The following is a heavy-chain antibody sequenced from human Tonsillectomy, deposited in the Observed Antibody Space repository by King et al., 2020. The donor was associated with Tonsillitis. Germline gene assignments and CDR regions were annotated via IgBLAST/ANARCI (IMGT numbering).Heavy chain of an antibody. CDR1: GFTFSSYA. Sequence: VQLVESGGGLVHPGGSLRLSCAASGFTFSSYAMSWVRQAPGKGLEWVSAISGSGGSTYYADSVKGRFTISRDNSKNTLYLQMNSLRAEDTAVYYCAKDGGYSYGYYYYYYMDVWGKGTTVTVSS. CDR3: AKDGGYSYGYYYYYYMDV. D-gene: IGHD5-18*01. CDR2: ISGSGGST. J-gene: IGHJ6*03. V-gene: IGHV3-23*04.